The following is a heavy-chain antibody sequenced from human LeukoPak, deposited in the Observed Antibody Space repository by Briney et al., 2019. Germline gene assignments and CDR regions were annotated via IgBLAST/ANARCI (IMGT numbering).Heavy chain of an antibody. D-gene: IGHD6-19*01. J-gene: IGHJ4*02. V-gene: IGHV3-30*03. CDR2: ISSDGTNK. Sequence: GRSLRLSCAASGFTFSRYGMYWVRQAPGKGLEWVAVISSDGTNKYYADSVKGRFTISRDNSKNTLYLQMNSLTAEDTAVYFCTTEGVAGPTKFEYWGQGTLVTVSS. CDR1: GFTFSRYG. CDR3: TTEGVAGPTKFEY.